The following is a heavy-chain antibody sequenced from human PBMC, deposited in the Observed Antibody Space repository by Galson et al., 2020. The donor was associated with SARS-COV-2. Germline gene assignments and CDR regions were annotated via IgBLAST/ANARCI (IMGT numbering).Heavy chain of an antibody. CDR3: TTWVLGSGSDY. V-gene: IGHV3-20*04. Sequence: GGSLRLSCAASGISVGDAYMSWVRQPPGKGLEWVSGINRNGDMTGYADSVKGRFTISRDIAKNSLYMEMNSLRAEDTALYYCTTWVLGSGSDYWGQGTLVTVSS. D-gene: IGHD6-19*01. CDR1: GISVGDAY. CDR2: INRNGDMT. J-gene: IGHJ4*02.